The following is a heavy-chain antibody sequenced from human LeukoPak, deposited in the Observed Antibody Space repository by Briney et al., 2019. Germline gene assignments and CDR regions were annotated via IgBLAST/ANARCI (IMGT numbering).Heavy chain of an antibody. CDR1: GGSFGGYY. CDR2: INHSGST. Sequence: SETLSLTWAVYGGSFGGYYWSWIRQPPGKGLEWIGEINHSGSTNYNPSLKSRVTISVDTSKNQFSLKLSSVTAADTAVYYCARRNPYSSSWYARFDYWGQGTLVTVSS. D-gene: IGHD6-13*01. V-gene: IGHV4-34*01. CDR3: ARRNPYSSSWYARFDY. J-gene: IGHJ4*02.